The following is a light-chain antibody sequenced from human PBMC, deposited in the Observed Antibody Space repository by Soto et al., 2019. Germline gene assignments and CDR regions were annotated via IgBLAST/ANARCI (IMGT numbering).Light chain of an antibody. CDR2: GVS. V-gene: IGKV3-20*01. Sequence: EIVLTQSPVALSLSPGERATLSCRASQSVSSTLLTWYQQEPGQAPRLLIYGVSSRATGIPDRFSGSGSGTVFTLTISRLEPEDFAVYFCQHYGDSSWTFGQGTRVEIK. CDR1: QSVSSTL. J-gene: IGKJ1*01. CDR3: QHYGDSSWT.